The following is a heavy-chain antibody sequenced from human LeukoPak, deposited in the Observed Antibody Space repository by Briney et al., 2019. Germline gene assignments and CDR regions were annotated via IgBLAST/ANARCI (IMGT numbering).Heavy chain of an antibody. V-gene: IGHV3-21*01. J-gene: IGHJ4*02. CDR1: GFTFSSYS. D-gene: IGHD3-10*01. CDR2: ISSSSSYI. CDR3: ARSPKEGSGSYRHPTSTDY. Sequence: GGSLRLSCAASGFTFSSYSMNWVRQAPGKGLEWVSSISSSSSYIYYADSVKGRFTISRDNAKNSLYLQMNSLRAEDTAVYYCARSPKEGSGSYRHPTSTDYWGQGTLVTVSS.